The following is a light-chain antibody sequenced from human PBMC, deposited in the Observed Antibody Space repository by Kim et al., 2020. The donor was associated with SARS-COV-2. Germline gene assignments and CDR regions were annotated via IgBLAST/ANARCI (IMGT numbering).Light chain of an antibody. CDR1: QAFRDH. CDR2: AAS. CDR3: LQYGAYPWT. V-gene: IGKV1-17*03. J-gene: IGKJ1*01. Sequence: DIQMTQSPSAMSASVGDRVTITCRASQAFRDHLAWFQLRPGKVPKRLIYAASNLQSGVPSRFSGSGSGTEFTLTISSLQPEDFATYYCLQYGAYPWTFGQGTKVEIK.